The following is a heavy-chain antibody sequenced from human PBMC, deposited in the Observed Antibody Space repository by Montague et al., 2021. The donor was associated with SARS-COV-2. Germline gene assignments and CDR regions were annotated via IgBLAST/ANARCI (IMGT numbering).Heavy chain of an antibody. D-gene: IGHD3-9*01. CDR2: IYDSDTT. V-gene: IGHV4-61*01. CDR3: ARAANILSGFYNHPFEY. CDR1: GGSVISDTYF. Sequence: SETLSLTCTVSGGSVISDTYFWSWIRQPPGEGLEWIAYIYDSDTTNNNPSFWSRVSMSSDRSKNQFSLKLTSVTPADTAVYYCARAANILSGFYNHPFEYWGQGILVTASS. J-gene: IGHJ4*02.